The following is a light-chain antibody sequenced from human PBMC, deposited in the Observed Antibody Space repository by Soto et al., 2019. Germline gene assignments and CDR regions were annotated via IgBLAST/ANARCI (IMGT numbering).Light chain of an antibody. Sequence: AIQMTQSPSSLSASVGDRVTITCRASHNIGDDLGWYQQKPGKAPKHLIYSASNLQSGIPSRFSGSGSGTDFTLTISSLQPEDFATYYCLQDYYYPFTFGPGTKVEIK. V-gene: IGKV1-6*01. J-gene: IGKJ3*01. CDR1: HNIGDD. CDR3: LQDYYYPFT. CDR2: SAS.